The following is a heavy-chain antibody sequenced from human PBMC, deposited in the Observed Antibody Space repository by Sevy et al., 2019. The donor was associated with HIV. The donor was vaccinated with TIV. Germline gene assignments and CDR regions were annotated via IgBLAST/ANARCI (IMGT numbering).Heavy chain of an antibody. Sequence: GGSLRLSCAASGVNFRNVWMSWVRQAPGKGLEWIGLIKSNTDGGTTEYGAPVKGGITISRDDSKNTLFLQVNSLKAEDTALYYCATINTVGSLAYWGRGTLVTVSS. J-gene: IGHJ4*02. CDR2: IKSNTDGGTT. CDR1: GVNFRNVW. V-gene: IGHV3-15*01. D-gene: IGHD2-15*01. CDR3: ATINTVGSLAY.